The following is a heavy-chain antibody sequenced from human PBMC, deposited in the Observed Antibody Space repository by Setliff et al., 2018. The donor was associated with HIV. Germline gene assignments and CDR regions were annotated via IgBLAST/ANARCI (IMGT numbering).Heavy chain of an antibody. Sequence: GGSLRLSCAASGFTFSSYDMHWVRQATGKGLEWVAVLWLDGSNEYYSDSVKGRFTISRDNAKSTLYLHMNSLRTEDTAVYYCARGPSLTTATTRGDYMDVWGKGTMVTVSS. J-gene: IGHJ6*03. CDR1: GFTFSSYD. CDR3: ARGPSLTTATTRGDYMDV. D-gene: IGHD4-17*01. V-gene: IGHV3-33*08. CDR2: LWLDGSNE.